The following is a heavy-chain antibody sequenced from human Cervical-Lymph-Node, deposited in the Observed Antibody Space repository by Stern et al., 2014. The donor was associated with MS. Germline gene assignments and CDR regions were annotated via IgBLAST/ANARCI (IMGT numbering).Heavy chain of an antibody. D-gene: IGHD6-13*01. V-gene: IGHV4-38-2*02. CDR2: IYHSGST. CDR1: GYSISSGYY. Sequence: QVQLVESGPGLVKPSETLSLTCTVSGYSISSGYYWGWIRQPPGKGLEWIGSIYHSGSTYYNPSLKSRVTISVDTSQNQFSLKLTSVTAADTAVYYCARSYSSSWSYYFDYWGQGTLVTVSS. CDR3: ARSYSSSWSYYFDY. J-gene: IGHJ4*02.